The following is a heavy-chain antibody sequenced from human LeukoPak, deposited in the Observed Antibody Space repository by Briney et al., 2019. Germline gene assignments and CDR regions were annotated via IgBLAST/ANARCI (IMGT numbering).Heavy chain of an antibody. J-gene: IGHJ6*03. D-gene: IGHD5-24*01. Sequence: ASVKVSCKASGYTFTSYDINWVRQAPGQGLEGMGWINTNTGNPTYAQGFTGRFVFSLDTSVSTAYLQISSLKAEDTAVYYCARRGRDGYNFAWYYYYYMDVWGKGTTVTVSS. CDR3: ARRGRDGYNFAWYYYYYMDV. CDR2: INTNTGNP. CDR1: GYTFTSYD. V-gene: IGHV7-4-1*02.